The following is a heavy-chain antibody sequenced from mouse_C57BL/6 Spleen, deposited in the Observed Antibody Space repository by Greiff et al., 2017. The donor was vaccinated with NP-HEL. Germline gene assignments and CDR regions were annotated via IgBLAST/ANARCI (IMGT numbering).Heavy chain of an antibody. CDR3: AKDDGSSYGFDY. CDR1: GFNIKNTY. V-gene: IGHV14-3*01. Sequence: EVQLQQSVAELVRPGASVKLSCTASGFNIKNTYMHWVKQRPEQGLEWIGRIDPANGNTKYAPKFQGKATITAEPSSNTAYLQLSSLTSEDTAIYYCAKDDGSSYGFDYWGQGTTLTVSS. D-gene: IGHD1-1*01. CDR2: IDPANGNT. J-gene: IGHJ2*01.